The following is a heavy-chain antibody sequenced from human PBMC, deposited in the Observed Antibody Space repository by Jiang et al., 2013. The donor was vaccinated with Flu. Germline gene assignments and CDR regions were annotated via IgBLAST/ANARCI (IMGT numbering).Heavy chain of an antibody. CDR1: GGTFNKYT. J-gene: IGHJ4*02. V-gene: IGHV1-69*02. D-gene: IGHD2-2*01. Sequence: GAEVKKPGSPVKVSCKASGGTFNKYTLGWVRQAPGQGLEWMGRIVPVLGITDYAQQFQGRVIFTADKSTGTATMELSSLTSEDTAVYYCATSTSSPSYYFDGWGQGTLITVSS. CDR3: ATSTSSPSYYFDG. CDR2: IVPVLGIT.